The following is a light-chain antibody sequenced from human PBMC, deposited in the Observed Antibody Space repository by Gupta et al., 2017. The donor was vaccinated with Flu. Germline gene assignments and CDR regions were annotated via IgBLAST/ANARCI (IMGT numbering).Light chain of an antibody. CDR2: AAS. V-gene: IGKV1-39*01. J-gene: IGKJ1*01. CDR3: QQNYSTPWT. CDR1: QSISSY. Sequence: DIQITQSPSSLSASVGDRVTITCRSSQSISSYLNWYQQKPGKAPKLLIYAASSLQSGVPSRFSGSGAGKDFTLTIRRLQPEDFANYYWQQNYSTPWTFGQGTKVEIK.